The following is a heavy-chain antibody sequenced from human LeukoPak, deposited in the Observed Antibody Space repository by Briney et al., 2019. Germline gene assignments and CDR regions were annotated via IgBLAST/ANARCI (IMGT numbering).Heavy chain of an antibody. D-gene: IGHD3-9*01. CDR3: ARSYFKYYYILTGYYTDKEYYFDS. Sequence: SETLSLTCTVSGGSLNPYYWSWIRQPAGKGLEWIGRIYFSGSTHYIPSLQSRVTMSVDTSKNQFSLKLSSVTAADTAVYYCARSYFKYYYILTGYYTDKEYYFDSWGQGTLVTVSS. CDR1: GGSLNPYY. J-gene: IGHJ4*02. V-gene: IGHV4-4*07. CDR2: IYFSGST.